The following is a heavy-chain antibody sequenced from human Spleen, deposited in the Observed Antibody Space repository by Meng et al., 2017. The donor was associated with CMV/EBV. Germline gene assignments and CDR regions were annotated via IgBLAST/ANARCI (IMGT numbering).Heavy chain of an antibody. J-gene: IGHJ6*02. V-gene: IGHV4-34*01. CDR1: GGSLSDAYY. D-gene: IGHD4-17*01. Sequence: SETLSLTCTVYGGSLSDAYYWSWIRQPPGKGLEWIAEIHHRGMTNYNPSLRSRVTISIDTSKNQFSLRLSSVTAADTAVYYCARLTTKGYYYYYGMDVWGQGTTVTVSS. CDR3: ARLTTKGYYYYYGMDV. CDR2: IHHRGMT.